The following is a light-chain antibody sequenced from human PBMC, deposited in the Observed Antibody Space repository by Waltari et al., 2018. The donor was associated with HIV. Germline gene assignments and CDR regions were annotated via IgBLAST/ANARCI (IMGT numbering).Light chain of an antibody. V-gene: IGLV3-21*02. J-gene: IGLJ3*02. CDR3: QLWDTTSDHPV. CDR1: NIGSQS. CDR2: DDG. Sequence: PPSVSVAPGQTARITCGGDNIGSQSVHWYQQKPGQAPLLVVFDDGDRPSGIPERFSGSNSGNTATLTIGRVEAGDEADYYCQLWDTTSDHPVFGGGTKLTVL.